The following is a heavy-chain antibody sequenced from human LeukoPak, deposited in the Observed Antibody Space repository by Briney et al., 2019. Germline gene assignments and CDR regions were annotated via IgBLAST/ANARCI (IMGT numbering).Heavy chain of an antibody. CDR2: FIPIFGTA. J-gene: IGHJ4*02. Sequence: SVKVSCKASVGTFSSYAISWVRQAPGQGLGCVGGFIPIFGTANYAQKFQGRVTITADESTSTAYMELSSLRSEDTAVYYCARIGSGPTEGVYNGYGDYWGQGTLVTVSS. V-gene: IGHV1-69*01. D-gene: IGHD5-12*01. CDR1: VGTFSSYA. CDR3: ARIGSGPTEGVYNGYGDY.